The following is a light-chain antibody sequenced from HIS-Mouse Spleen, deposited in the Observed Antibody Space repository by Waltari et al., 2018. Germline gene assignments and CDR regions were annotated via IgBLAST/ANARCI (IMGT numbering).Light chain of an antibody. V-gene: IGLV2-14*01. Sequence: HSALTQPASVSGSPGQSITISCTGTSSDVGGYNYVSWYQQHPGKAPKLMIYEVSNRPSGVSNRSSGSKSGNTASLTISGLQAEDEADYYCSSYTSSSTWVFGGGTKLTVL. J-gene: IGLJ3*02. CDR2: EVS. CDR3: SSYTSSSTWV. CDR1: SSDVGGYNY.